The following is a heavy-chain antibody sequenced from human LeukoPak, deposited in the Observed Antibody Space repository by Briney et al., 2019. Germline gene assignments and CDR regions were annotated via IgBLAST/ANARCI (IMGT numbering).Heavy chain of an antibody. Sequence: GGSLRLSCAASGFTFSSYAMSWVRQAPGKGLEWVSAISGSGGSIYYADSVKGRFTISRDNSKNSLYLQMNSLRTEDTALYYCAKGPLGGRLDYWGQGTLVTVSS. CDR1: GFTFSSYA. CDR2: ISGSGGSI. CDR3: AKGPLGGRLDY. D-gene: IGHD3-16*01. V-gene: IGHV3-23*01. J-gene: IGHJ4*02.